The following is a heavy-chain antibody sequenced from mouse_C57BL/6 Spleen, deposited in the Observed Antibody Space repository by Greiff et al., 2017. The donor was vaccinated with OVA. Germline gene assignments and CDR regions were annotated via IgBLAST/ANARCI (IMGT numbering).Heavy chain of an antibody. J-gene: IGHJ1*03. CDR3: ANYGSSPYWYFDV. Sequence: QVQLRQPGAELVKPGASVKLSCKASGYTFTSYWMHWVKQRPGRGLEWIGRIDPNSGGTKYNEKFKSKATLTVDKPSSTAYMQLSSLTSEDSAVYYCANYGSSPYWYFDVWGTGTTVTVSS. D-gene: IGHD1-1*01. V-gene: IGHV1-72*01. CDR1: GYTFTSYW. CDR2: IDPNSGGT.